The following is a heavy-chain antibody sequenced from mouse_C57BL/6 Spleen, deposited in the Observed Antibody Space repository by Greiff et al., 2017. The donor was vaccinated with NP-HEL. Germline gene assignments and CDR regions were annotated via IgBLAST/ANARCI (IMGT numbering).Heavy chain of an antibody. J-gene: IGHJ2*01. CDR1: GYAFSSYW. D-gene: IGHD1-1*01. Sequence: QVQLKQSGAELVKPGASVKISCKASGYAFSSYWMNWVKQRPGKGLEWIGQIYPGDGDTNYNGKFKGKATLTADKSSSTAYMQLSSLTSEDSAVYFCAREGDYDGSKNFDYWGQGTTLTVSS. CDR3: AREGDYDGSKNFDY. V-gene: IGHV1-80*01. CDR2: IYPGDGDT.